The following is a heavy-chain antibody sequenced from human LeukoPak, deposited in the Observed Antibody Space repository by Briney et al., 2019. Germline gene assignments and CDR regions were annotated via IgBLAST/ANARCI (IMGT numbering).Heavy chain of an antibody. D-gene: IGHD3-10*01. J-gene: IGHJ6*02. CDR3: AREGGGARGLWFGELLSYGMDV. V-gene: IGHV1-8*01. Sequence: ASVKVSCKASGYTFTSYDINWVRQATGQGLEWMGWMNPNSGNTGYAQKFQGRVTMTRNTSISTAYMELSSLRSEDTAVYYCAREGGGARGLWFGELLSYGMDVWGQGTTVTVSS. CDR2: MNPNSGNT. CDR1: GYTFTSYD.